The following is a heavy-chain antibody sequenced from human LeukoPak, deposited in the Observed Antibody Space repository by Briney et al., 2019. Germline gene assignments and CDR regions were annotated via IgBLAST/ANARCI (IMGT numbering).Heavy chain of an antibody. CDR1: GFTFSCYS. CDR2: ISSSSSYI. CDR3: AREDTAMVIPFDY. Sequence: GGSLRLSCAASGFTFSCYSMNWVRQAPGKGLEWVSSISSSSSYIYYADSVKGRFTISRDNAKNSLYLQMNSLRAEDTAVYYCAREDTAMVIPFDYWGQGTLVTVSS. V-gene: IGHV3-21*01. D-gene: IGHD5-18*01. J-gene: IGHJ4*02.